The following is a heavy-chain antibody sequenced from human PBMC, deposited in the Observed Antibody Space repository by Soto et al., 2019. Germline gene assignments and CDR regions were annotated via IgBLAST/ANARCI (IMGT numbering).Heavy chain of an antibody. CDR3: AKFTEPGYSSIWYYFEY. Sequence: PGGSLRLSCAGSGFTFGDSYMSWIRQAPGKGLEWLSYISPGSRYPAYADSVKGRFTISRDNAKNLVSLQMSSLRGEDTALYYCAKFTEPGYSSIWYYFEYWGQGTPVTVSS. CDR2: ISPGSRYP. CDR1: GFTFGDSY. J-gene: IGHJ4*02. V-gene: IGHV3-11*06. D-gene: IGHD6-19*01.